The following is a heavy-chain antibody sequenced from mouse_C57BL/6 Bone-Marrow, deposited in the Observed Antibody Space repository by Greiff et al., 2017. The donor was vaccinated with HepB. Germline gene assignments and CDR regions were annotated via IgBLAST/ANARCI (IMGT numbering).Heavy chain of an antibody. D-gene: IGHD2-2*01. CDR2: INPGSGGT. CDR3: ARGLRRDFDY. CDR1: GYAFTNYL. V-gene: IGHV1-54*01. Sequence: QVQLQQSGAELARPGASVKVSCKASGYAFTNYLIEWVKQRPGQGLEWIGVINPGSGGTNYNKKFKGKATLTADKSSSTAYIQLSSLTSEDSAVYFCARGLRRDFDYWGKGTTLTVSS. J-gene: IGHJ2*01.